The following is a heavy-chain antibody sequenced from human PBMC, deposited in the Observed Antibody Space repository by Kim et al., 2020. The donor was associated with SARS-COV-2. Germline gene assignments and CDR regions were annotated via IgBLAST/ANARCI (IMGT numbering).Heavy chain of an antibody. CDR3: AKGAPGRIAAAGTRWFDP. Sequence: GGSLRLSCAASGFTFSSYAMSWVRQAPGKGLEWVSAISGSGGSTYYADSVKGRFTISRDNSKNTLYLQMNSLRAEDTAVYYCAKGAPGRIAAAGTRWFDPWGQGTRVTVAS. V-gene: IGHV3-23*01. CDR1: GFTFSSYA. D-gene: IGHD6-13*01. CDR2: ISGSGGST. J-gene: IGHJ5*02.